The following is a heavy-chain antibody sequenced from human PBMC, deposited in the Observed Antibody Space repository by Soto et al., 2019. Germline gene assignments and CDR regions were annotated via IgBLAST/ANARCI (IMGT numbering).Heavy chain of an antibody. V-gene: IGHV3-23*01. CDR3: AKDVVVGATTGLGDYYYYYGMDV. J-gene: IGHJ6*02. CDR2: ISARGGSS. D-gene: IGHD1-26*01. CDR1: GFSFNSYA. Sequence: EVQLLESGGGLVQPGGSLRLACAASGFSFNSYAMVWVRQAPGKGLEWVSVISARGGSSYFADSVKGRFTISRDNSKNTLYLQMNSLRAEDTAVYYCAKDVVVGATTGLGDYYYYYGMDVWGQGTTVTVSS.